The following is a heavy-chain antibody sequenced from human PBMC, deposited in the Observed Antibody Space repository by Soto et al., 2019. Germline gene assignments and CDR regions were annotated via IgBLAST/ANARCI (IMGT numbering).Heavy chain of an antibody. V-gene: IGHV2-26*01. D-gene: IGHD4-17*01. CDR1: GFSLTTGKMG. Sequence: SGPTLVNPTETLTLTCTVSGFSLTTGKMGVSWIRQPPGKALEWLAHIFSDNERSYSTSLQGRLTISKDTSGSQVVLSMTNVDPVDTATYYCARMNVDSYQFYYAMDVWGQGTTVSVSS. J-gene: IGHJ6*02. CDR2: IFSDNER. CDR3: ARMNVDSYQFYYAMDV.